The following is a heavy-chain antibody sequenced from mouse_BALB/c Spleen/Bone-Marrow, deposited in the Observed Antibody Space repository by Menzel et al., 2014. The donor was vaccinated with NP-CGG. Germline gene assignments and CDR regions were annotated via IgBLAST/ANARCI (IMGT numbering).Heavy chain of an antibody. V-gene: IGHV5-6-3*01. D-gene: IGHD2-1*01. Sequence: EVKLMESGGGLVQPGGSLKLSCAASGFTFSSYGMSWVRQTPDKRLELVATINSNGGSTYYPDSVKGRFTISRDNAKDTLYLQMSSLKSEDTAMYYCARPYGNWYVDVWGAGTTVTGSS. J-gene: IGHJ1*01. CDR1: GFTFSSYG. CDR3: ARPYGNWYVDV. CDR2: INSNGGST.